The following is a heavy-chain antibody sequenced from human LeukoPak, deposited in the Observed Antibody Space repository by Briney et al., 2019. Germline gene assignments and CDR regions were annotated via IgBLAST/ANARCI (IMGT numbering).Heavy chain of an antibody. V-gene: IGHV4-34*01. Sequence: SETLSLTCAVYGGSFNDYYWNWIRQPPGKGLEWIGEINLRGSTTYNPSLKSRVTISLDESKNQFSLKLSSVTAADTAVYYCARSTSYYDSSGYYRFDPWGQGTLVTVSS. CDR1: GGSFNDYY. J-gene: IGHJ5*02. CDR2: INLRGST. D-gene: IGHD3-22*01. CDR3: ARSTSYYDSSGYYRFDP.